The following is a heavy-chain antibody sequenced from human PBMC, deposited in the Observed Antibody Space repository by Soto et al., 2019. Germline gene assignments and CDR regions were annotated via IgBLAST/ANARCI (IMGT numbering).Heavy chain of an antibody. J-gene: IGHJ4*02. V-gene: IGHV5-51*01. Sequence: GESLKISCKGSGYNFAGYRIVWVRQMPGKGLELMGVIYPSDSDTRYRPSFQGQVTISADKSISSAYLQWSSLRASDTAMYYCARGGVSTRTFDYWGQGTPVTVSS. CDR3: ARGGVSTRTFDY. CDR1: GYNFAGYR. D-gene: IGHD3-3*01. CDR2: IYPSDSDT.